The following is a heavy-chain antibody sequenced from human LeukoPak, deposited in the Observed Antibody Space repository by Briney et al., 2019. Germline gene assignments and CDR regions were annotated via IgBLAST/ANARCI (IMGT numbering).Heavy chain of an antibody. D-gene: IGHD2-15*01. J-gene: IGHJ4*02. CDR1: SGSFSGYY. V-gene: IGHV4-34*01. Sequence: SETLSLTCAVYSGSFSGYYWSWIRQPQGKGLEWIGEINHSGSTNYNPSLKSRVTISVDTSKNQFSLKLSSVTAADTAVYYCARGAPHGYCSGGSCYSDYWGQGTLVTVSS. CDR2: INHSGST. CDR3: ARGAPHGYCSGGSCYSDY.